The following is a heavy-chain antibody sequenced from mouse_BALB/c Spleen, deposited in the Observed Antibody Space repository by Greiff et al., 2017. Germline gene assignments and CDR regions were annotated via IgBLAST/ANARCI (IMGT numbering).Heavy chain of an antibody. CDR1: GFSLSTSGMG. CDR3: ARADGYSFAY. CDR2: IYWDDDK. D-gene: IGHD2-3*01. Sequence: QVTLKESGPGILQPSQTLSLTCSFSGFSLSTSGMGVSWIRQPSGKGLEWLAHIYWDDDKRYNPSLKSRLTISKDTSSNQVFLKITSVDTADTATYYYARADGYSFAYWGQGTLVTVSA. J-gene: IGHJ3*01. V-gene: IGHV8-12*01.